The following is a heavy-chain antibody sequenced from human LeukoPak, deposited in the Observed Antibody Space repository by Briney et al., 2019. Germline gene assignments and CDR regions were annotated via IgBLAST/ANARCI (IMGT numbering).Heavy chain of an antibody. V-gene: IGHV4-59*11. D-gene: IGHD2-2*01. CDR3: AGYSTSSYYFDY. J-gene: IGHJ4*02. Sequence: SETLSLTCTVSGGSISTHYWSWLRQPPGKGLEWIGYMYYTGSTTYNPSLKSRVTISVDTSKNQFSLKLSSVPAADTAVYFCAGYSTSSYYFDYWGQGTLVTVSS. CDR2: MYYTGST. CDR1: GGSISTHY.